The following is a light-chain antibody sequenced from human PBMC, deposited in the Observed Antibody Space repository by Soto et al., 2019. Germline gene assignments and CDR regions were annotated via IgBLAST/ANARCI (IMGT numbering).Light chain of an antibody. CDR2: EVT. CDR1: SSDIGAYDY. V-gene: IGLV2-14*01. Sequence: ALTQPASVSGSPGQSITISCTGTSSDIGAYDYVSWFQQYPGKAPTLLIYEVTFRPSGVSSRFSGSKSGNTASLTISGLQTEDEADYYCGSYASATLIFGGGTKLTVL. CDR3: GSYASATLI. J-gene: IGLJ2*01.